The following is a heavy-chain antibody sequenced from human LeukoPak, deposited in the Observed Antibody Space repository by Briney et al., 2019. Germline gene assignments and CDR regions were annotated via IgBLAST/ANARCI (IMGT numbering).Heavy chain of an antibody. CDR2: VYYTGST. Sequence: PSETLSLTCTVSGGSISSYYWSWVRQPPGKGLEWIGFVYYTGSTNYSPSLKSRVTISVGTSKNQFSLKLRSVTAADTAVYYCSGSYLYSYYYYMDVWGKGTTVTISS. D-gene: IGHD1-26*01. V-gene: IGHV4-59*01. CDR1: GGSISSYY. CDR3: SGSYLYSYYYYMDV. J-gene: IGHJ6*03.